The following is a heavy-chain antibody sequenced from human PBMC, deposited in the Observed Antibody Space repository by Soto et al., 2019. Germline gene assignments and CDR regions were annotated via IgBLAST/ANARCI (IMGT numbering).Heavy chain of an antibody. D-gene: IGHD3-16*02. CDR2: ISGSGSST. CDR3: AKEGYDYIWGSYRGDAFDI. CDR1: GFTFSSYA. V-gene: IGHV3-23*01. Sequence: VQLLESGGDWVQPGGSLRLSCAASGFTFSSYAMNWVRQAPGEGLEWVSIISGSGSSTYYADSVKGRFNISRDNSKNLLDLQMNSLRAEDTAVYYCAKEGYDYIWGSYRGDAFDIWGQGTMVTVSS. J-gene: IGHJ3*02.